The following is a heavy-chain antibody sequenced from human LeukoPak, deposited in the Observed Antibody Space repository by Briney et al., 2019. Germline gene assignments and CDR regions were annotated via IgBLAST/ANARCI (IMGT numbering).Heavy chain of an antibody. J-gene: IGHJ4*02. CDR1: GFTFDDYA. CDR3: ALATTDIVVVPAAMRSYYLDY. Sequence: GGSLRLSCAASGFTFDDYAMHWVRQAPGKDLEWVSGIRWNSGSIGYADSVKGRFTISRDNAKNSLYLQMNSLRAEDTALYYCALATTDIVVVPAAMRSYYLDYWAREPWSPSPQ. D-gene: IGHD2-2*01. CDR2: IRWNSGSI. V-gene: IGHV3-9*01.